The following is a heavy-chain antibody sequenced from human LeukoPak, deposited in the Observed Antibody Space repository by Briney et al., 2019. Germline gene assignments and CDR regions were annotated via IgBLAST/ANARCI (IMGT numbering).Heavy chain of an antibody. D-gene: IGHD3-22*01. CDR3: ARQDSSGYYAGDY. CDR1: GGSISSRTYY. CDR2: IYSGTT. J-gene: IGHJ4*02. Sequence: SETLSLTCTVSGGSISSRTYYWGWIRQPPGKGLEWIVTIYSGTTYYNPSLKSRVTISVDTSENQFSLKLSSVTAADTAVYYCARQDSSGYYAGDYWGQGTLVTVSS. V-gene: IGHV4-39*01.